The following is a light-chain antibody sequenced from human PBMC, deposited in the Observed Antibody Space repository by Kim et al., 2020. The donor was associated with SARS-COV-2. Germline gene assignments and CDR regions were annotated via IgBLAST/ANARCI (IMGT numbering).Light chain of an antibody. Sequence: QSITISFPGNINDMWSYKLVSWYQQDPGKGPNLIIYEGTKRASGVSDRFSGSKSGSMASLTISGLQTEDEADYYCCTYAGYTPWLFGGGTQLTVL. CDR2: EGT. CDR3: CTYAGYTPWL. CDR1: INDMWSYKL. V-gene: IGLV2-23*01. J-gene: IGLJ2*01.